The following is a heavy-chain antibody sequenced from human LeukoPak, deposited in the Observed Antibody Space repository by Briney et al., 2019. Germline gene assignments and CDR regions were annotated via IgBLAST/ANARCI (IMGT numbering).Heavy chain of an antibody. Sequence: ASVKVSCKASGYTFTSYYMHWVRQAPGQGLEWMGIINPSGGSTSYAQKFQGRVTMTRDMSTSTVYMELSSLRSEDTAVYYCARGSRVLRFLEWLPHFDYWGQGTLATVSS. D-gene: IGHD3-3*01. J-gene: IGHJ4*02. CDR3: ARGSRVLRFLEWLPHFDY. CDR2: INPSGGST. CDR1: GYTFTSYY. V-gene: IGHV1-46*01.